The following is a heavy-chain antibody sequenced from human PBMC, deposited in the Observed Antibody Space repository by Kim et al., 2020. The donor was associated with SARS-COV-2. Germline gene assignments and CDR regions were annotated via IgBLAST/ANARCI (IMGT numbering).Heavy chain of an antibody. CDR2: SWSAGTKT. J-gene: IGHJ4*02. Sequence: PGKGMEWVAWSWSAGTKTGYADYVKGRFTTSRDNSKNMIYLQMSGLTAEDTAVYYCARDDCTSPSCYGVWGQGTLVTVSS. CDR3: ARDDCTSPSCYGV. D-gene: IGHD2-2*01. V-gene: IGHV3-33*01.